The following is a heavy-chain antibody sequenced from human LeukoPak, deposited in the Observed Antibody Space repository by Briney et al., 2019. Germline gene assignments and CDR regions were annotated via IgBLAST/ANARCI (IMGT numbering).Heavy chain of an antibody. CDR2: IVVGSGNT. V-gene: IGHV1-58*02. CDR3: AADSGVDSGYEFDY. CDR1: GFTFTRSA. J-gene: IGHJ4*02. D-gene: IGHD5-12*01. Sequence: SVKVSCKASGFTFTRSAMQWVRQARGQRLEWIGWIVVGSGNTNYAQMFQERVTITRDMSTDTAYMELSSLRSEDTAVYYCAADSGVDSGYEFDYWGQGTLVTVSS.